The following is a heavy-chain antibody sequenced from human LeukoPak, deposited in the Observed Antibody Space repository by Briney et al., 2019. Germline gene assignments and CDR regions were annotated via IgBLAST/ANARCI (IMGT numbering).Heavy chain of an antibody. V-gene: IGHV4-34*01. J-gene: IGHJ3*02. Sequence: SETLSLTCAVYGGSFSGYYWSWIRQPPGKGLEWIGEINHSGSTNYSPSLKSRVTISVDTSKNQFSLKLSSVTAADTAVYYCARHRAFGVVIIIGAFDIWGQGTMVTVSS. CDR2: INHSGST. CDR3: ARHRAFGVVIIIGAFDI. CDR1: GGSFSGYY. D-gene: IGHD3-3*01.